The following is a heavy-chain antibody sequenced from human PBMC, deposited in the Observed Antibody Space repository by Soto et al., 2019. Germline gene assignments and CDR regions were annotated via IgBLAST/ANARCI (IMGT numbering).Heavy chain of an antibody. V-gene: IGHV3-43D*04. D-gene: IGHD3-22*01. Sequence: QPGGSLRLSCAASGFTFDDYAMHWVRQAPGKGLEWVSLITWDGSRTYYADSVKGRFTISRDNSKNSLYLQMNSLRAEDTALYYCAKPYYYDTNGPPSDYWGQGTLVTVSS. CDR3: AKPYYYDTNGPPSDY. CDR1: GFTFDDYA. J-gene: IGHJ4*02. CDR2: ITWDGSRT.